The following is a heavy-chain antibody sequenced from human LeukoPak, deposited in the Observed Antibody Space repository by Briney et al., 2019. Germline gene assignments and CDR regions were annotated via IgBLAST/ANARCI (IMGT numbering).Heavy chain of an antibody. Sequence: SETLSLTCTVSGGSISSSSVYWGWIRQPPGKGLERIATISYSGSTTSYNPSLKSRVTISVDTSKNQFSLKLSSVTAADTAVYYCARGPLRYCSSTSCYYFDYWGQGTLVTVSS. CDR3: ARGPLRYCSSTSCYYFDY. J-gene: IGHJ4*02. CDR2: ISYSGSTT. V-gene: IGHV4-39*07. D-gene: IGHD2-2*01. CDR1: GGSISSSSVY.